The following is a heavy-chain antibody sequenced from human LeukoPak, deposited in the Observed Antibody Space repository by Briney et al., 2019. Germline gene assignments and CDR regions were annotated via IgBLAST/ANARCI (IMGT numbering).Heavy chain of an antibody. J-gene: IGHJ3*02. CDR2: IYYSGST. D-gene: IGHD2-2*01. CDR3: ASEVPALPSAFDI. Sequence: SETLSLTCTVSGGSISSYYWSWIRQPPGKGLEWSGYIYYSGSTNYNPSLKSRVTISVDTSKNQFSLKLSSVTAADTAVYYCASEVPALPSAFDIWGQGTMVTVSS. CDR1: GGSISSYY. V-gene: IGHV4-59*01.